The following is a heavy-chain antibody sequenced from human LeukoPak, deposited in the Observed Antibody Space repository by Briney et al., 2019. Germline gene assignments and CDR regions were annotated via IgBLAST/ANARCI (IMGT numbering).Heavy chain of an antibody. J-gene: IGHJ4*02. CDR3: ARDLGRYSSSPRTDY. Sequence: PGGSLRLSCAASGFTFDDYGVSWVRQAPGKGLEWVSGINWNGGSTGYADSVKGRFTISRDNAKNSLYLQMNSLRAEDTALYYCARDLGRYSSSPRTDYWGQGTLVTVSS. V-gene: IGHV3-20*04. CDR2: INWNGGST. D-gene: IGHD6-6*01. CDR1: GFTFDDYG.